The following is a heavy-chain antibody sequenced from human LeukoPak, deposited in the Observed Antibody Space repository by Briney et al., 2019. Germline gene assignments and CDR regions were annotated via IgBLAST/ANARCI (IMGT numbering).Heavy chain of an antibody. CDR3: APIGGWGSYPLDY. Sequence: PGGSLRLSCATSGFTFGSYTMSWVRQAPGKGLEWVSSISADGGRTIYADSVKGRFSISRDNSKNTLYMQVNSLRVGDTALYYCAPIGGWGSYPLDYWGQGPLVTVSS. J-gene: IGHJ4*02. CDR1: GFTFGSYT. CDR2: ISADGGRT. V-gene: IGHV3-23*01. D-gene: IGHD1-26*01.